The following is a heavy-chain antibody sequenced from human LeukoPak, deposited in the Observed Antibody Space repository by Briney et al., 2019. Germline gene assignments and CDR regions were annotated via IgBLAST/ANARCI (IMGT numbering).Heavy chain of an antibody. CDR2: IYYSGST. D-gene: IGHD5-12*01. CDR3: ARDVIAFLIAAGGFDP. V-gene: IGHV4-39*07. J-gene: IGHJ5*02. CDR1: GGSISSSSYY. Sequence: PSETLSLTCTVSGGSISSSSYYWGWIRQPPGKGLEWIGSIYYSGSTYYNPSLKSRVTISVDTSKNQFSLKLSSVTAADTAVYYCARDVIAFLIAAGGFDPWGQGTLVTVSS.